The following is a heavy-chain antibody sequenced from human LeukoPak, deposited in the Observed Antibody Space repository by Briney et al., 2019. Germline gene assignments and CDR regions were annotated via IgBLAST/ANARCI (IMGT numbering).Heavy chain of an antibody. CDR2: IYSGGST. V-gene: IGHV3-66*01. D-gene: IGHD2-8*01. CDR3: AGRDNGYYYGMDV. CDR1: GFTVSSNY. J-gene: IGHJ6*02. Sequence: GSLRLSCAASGFTVSSNYMSGGRHTPGKGLEWVSLIYSGGSTYYADSVKGRFTISRDNSKNTLYLQMNSLGAEDTAVYYGAGRDNGYYYGMDVWGQGTTVTVSS.